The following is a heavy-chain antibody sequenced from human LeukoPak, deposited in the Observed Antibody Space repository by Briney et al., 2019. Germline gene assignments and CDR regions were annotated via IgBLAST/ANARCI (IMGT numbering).Heavy chain of an antibody. CDR2: IYPGASDA. V-gene: IGHV5-51*01. CDR3: ASPPEGYSSAWFFY. CDR1: GYRFTNYW. Sequence: GESLKISCKGSGYRFTNYWIGWVRQMPGKGLEWMGIIYPGASDARYSPSYQGQVTISVDKSISTAYLQWSSLKASDTAMYYCASPPEGYSSAWFFYWGQGTPVTVSS. J-gene: IGHJ4*02. D-gene: IGHD6-13*01.